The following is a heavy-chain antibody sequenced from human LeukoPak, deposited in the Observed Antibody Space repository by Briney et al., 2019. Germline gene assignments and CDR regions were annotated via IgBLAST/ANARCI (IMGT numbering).Heavy chain of an antibody. V-gene: IGHV3-30*03. CDR2: ISYDGSNK. Sequence: GGSLRLSCAASGFTFSSYGMHWVRQAPGKGLEWVAVISYDGSNKYYADSVKGRFTISRDNSKNTLYLQMDSLRAEDTAVYYCARDPNFCSSTSCYTLTWPTYMDVWGKGTTVTVSS. D-gene: IGHD2-2*02. J-gene: IGHJ6*03. CDR3: ARDPNFCSSTSCYTLTWPTYMDV. CDR1: GFTFSSYG.